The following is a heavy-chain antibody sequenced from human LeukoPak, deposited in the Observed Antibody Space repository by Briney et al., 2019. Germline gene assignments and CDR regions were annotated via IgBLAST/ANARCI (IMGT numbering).Heavy chain of an antibody. Sequence: SDTLSLTRTVSGGNISSYDWSWIRQPAGKGLGGMGRIYTSGSTNYNPSLKSRVTMSVDTSKNQFSLKLSSVTAADTAVYYCARDCSSTSCYRYYFDYWGQGTLVTVSS. CDR2: IYTSGST. CDR1: GGNISSYD. J-gene: IGHJ4*02. V-gene: IGHV4-4*07. CDR3: ARDCSSTSCYRYYFDY. D-gene: IGHD2-2*01.